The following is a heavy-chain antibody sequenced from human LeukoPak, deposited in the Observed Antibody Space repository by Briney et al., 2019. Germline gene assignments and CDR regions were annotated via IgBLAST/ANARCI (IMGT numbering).Heavy chain of an antibody. Sequence: PGGSLRLSCAASGFTFSSYSMNWVRQAPGKGLEWVSSISSSSSYIYYADSVRGRFTISRDNAKNSLYLQMNSLRAEDTAVYYCARARGGATGWFDPWGQGTLVTVSS. CDR2: ISSSSSYI. D-gene: IGHD1-26*01. V-gene: IGHV3-21*01. J-gene: IGHJ5*02. CDR3: ARARGGATGWFDP. CDR1: GFTFSSYS.